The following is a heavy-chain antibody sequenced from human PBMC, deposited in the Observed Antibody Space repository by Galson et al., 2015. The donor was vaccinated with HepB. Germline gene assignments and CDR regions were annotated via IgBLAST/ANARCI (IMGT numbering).Heavy chain of an antibody. CDR1: GGTFSSYA. CDR3: ARVPPDILTGYYPLDY. Sequence: SVKVSCKASGGTFSSYAISWVRQAPGQGLEWMGGIIPIFGTANYAQKFQGRVTITADESTSTAYMELSSLRSEDTAVYYCARVPPDILTGYYPLDYWGQGTLVTVSS. V-gene: IGHV1-69*13. CDR2: IIPIFGTA. D-gene: IGHD3-9*01. J-gene: IGHJ4*02.